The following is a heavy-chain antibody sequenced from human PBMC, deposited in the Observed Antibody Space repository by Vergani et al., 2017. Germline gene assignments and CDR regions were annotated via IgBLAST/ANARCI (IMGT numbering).Heavy chain of an antibody. CDR1: GFTFSSYW. CDR3: ARLQSEYYYYYYMEV. J-gene: IGHJ6*03. V-gene: IGHV3-7*01. Sequence: EVQLVESGGGLVQPGGSLRLSCAASGFTFSSYWMSWVRPAPGKGLEWVANIKQDGSEKYYVDSVKGRFTISRDNAKNSLYLQMNSLRAEDTAVYYCARLQSEYYYYYYMEVWGEGTTVT. CDR2: IKQDGSEK.